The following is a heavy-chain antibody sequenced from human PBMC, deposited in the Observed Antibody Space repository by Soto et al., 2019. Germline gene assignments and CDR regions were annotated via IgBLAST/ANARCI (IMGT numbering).Heavy chain of an antibody. CDR2: ISSSSSYI. CDR1: GFTFSSYS. CDR3: ARAPESLTIFGVVIIIDYYGMDV. D-gene: IGHD3-3*01. V-gene: IGHV3-21*01. Sequence: GGSLRLSCAASGFTFSSYSMNWVRQAPGKGLEWVSSISSSSSYIYYADSVKGRFTISRDNAKNSLYLQMNSLRAEDTAVYYCARAPESLTIFGVVIIIDYYGMDVWGQGTTVTVSS. J-gene: IGHJ6*02.